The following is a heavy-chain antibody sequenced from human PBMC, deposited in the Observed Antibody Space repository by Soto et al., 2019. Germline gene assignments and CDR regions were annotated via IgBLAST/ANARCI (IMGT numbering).Heavy chain of an antibody. CDR1: GFSLSTTAVG. D-gene: IGHD6-19*01. V-gene: IGHV2-5*01. Sequence: QITLKESGPTLVKPTQTLTLTCTVSGFSLSTTAVGVGWVRQPPGKSPEWLGLIYWNDETRYTPPLKTRLTITKDAAKNQVILTMINMDPVDTATYYCGHRGYRTGWSDYLGQGSPVTVSS. J-gene: IGHJ4*02. CDR2: IYWNDET. CDR3: GHRGYRTGWSDY.